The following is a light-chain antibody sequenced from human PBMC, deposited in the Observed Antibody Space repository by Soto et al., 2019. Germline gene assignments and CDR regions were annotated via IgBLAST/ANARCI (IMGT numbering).Light chain of an antibody. CDR1: SSDVGGYNY. J-gene: IGLJ3*02. V-gene: IGLV2-14*01. CDR3: SSYTSSSILWV. Sequence: QSALTQPASVSGSPGQSITISCTGTSSDVGGYNYVSWYQQHPGKAPKLMISDVSNRPSGVSNRFSGPKSGNTASLTISGLQAEDEADDYCSSYTSSSILWVFGGGTKLTVL. CDR2: DVS.